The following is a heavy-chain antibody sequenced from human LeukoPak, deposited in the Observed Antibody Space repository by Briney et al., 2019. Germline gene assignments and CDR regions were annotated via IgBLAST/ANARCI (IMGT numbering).Heavy chain of an antibody. CDR2: TYYSGST. J-gene: IGHJ3*02. V-gene: IGHV4-59*01. CDR1: GGSISSYY. CDR3: ARGGGGSYSAFDI. D-gene: IGHD1-26*01. Sequence: PSETLSLTCTVSGGSISSYYWSWIRQPPGKGLEWIGYTYYSGSTNYNPSLKSRVTISVDTSKNQFSLKLSSVTAADTAVYYCARGGGGSYSAFDIWGQGTMVTVSS.